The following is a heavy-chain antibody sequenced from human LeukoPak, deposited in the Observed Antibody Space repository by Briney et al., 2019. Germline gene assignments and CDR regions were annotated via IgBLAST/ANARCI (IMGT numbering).Heavy chain of an antibody. V-gene: IGHV4-59*01. J-gene: IGHJ6*02. CDR2: IYYSGSS. Sequence: SETLSLTCTVSGGSISSYYWSWIRQPPGKGLEWIGHIYYSGSSNYNPSLKSRVTISVDTSKNQFSLKLSSLTATDTAVYYCARHGLGGGRTGSGMDVWGQGTTVTVSS. CDR3: ARHGLGGGRTGSGMDV. D-gene: IGHD2-15*01. CDR1: GGSISSYY.